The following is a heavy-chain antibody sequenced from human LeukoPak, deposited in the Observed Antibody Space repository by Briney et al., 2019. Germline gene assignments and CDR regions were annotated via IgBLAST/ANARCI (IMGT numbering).Heavy chain of an antibody. CDR2: INNDGSYT. CDR3: ARETSGHDY. V-gene: IGHV3-74*01. CDR1: GFTFSSYW. J-gene: IGHJ4*02. Sequence: GGSLRLSCAASGFTFSSYWMHWVRQAPGKGLVWVSRINNDGSYTNYADSVKGRFTISRDNAKNTLYLQMNSLRGEDTAVYYCARETSGHDYWGQGTLVTVSP. D-gene: IGHD6-19*01.